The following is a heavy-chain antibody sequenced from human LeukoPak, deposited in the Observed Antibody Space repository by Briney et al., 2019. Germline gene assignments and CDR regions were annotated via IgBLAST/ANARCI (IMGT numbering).Heavy chain of an antibody. CDR1: GFTFSSFA. CDR2: IPYDGTNK. Sequence: GGSLRLSCAASGFTFSSFAMQWVRQAPGKGLEWVAFIPYDGTNKCYADSVKGRFTISRDNSKNTVYLQMNSLRAEDTAVYYCAKDRFSSSWNVDYWGQGTLVTVSS. V-gene: IGHV3-30*02. D-gene: IGHD6-13*01. CDR3: AKDRFSSSWNVDY. J-gene: IGHJ4*02.